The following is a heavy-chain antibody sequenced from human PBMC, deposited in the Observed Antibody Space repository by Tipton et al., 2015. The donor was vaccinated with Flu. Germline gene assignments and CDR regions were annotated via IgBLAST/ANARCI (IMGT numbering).Heavy chain of an antibody. CDR1: GFTFSDYW. CDR3: ARGMHY. Sequence: SLRLSCAASGFTFSDYWMGWVRQAPGKGLEWVANIKQDGSEKYYADSVKGRFTISRDNAKDSLYLQMNSLRAEDTAVYFCARGMHYWGQGTLVTVSS. J-gene: IGHJ4*02. CDR2: IKQDGSEK. V-gene: IGHV3-7*03.